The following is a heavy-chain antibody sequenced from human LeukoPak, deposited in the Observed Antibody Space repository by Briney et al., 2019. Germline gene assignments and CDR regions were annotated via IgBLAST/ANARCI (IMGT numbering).Heavy chain of an antibody. CDR2: ISSSSSYI. J-gene: IGHJ4*02. Sequence: GGSLRLSCAASGFTFSSYSMNWVRQAPGKGLEWVSSISSSSSYIYYADSVKGRFTISRDNSKNTLYLQMNSLRAEDTAVYYCAKAAYCGGDCYPAHWGQGTLVTVSS. CDR3: AKAAYCGGDCYPAH. CDR1: GFTFSSYS. V-gene: IGHV3-21*04. D-gene: IGHD2-21*02.